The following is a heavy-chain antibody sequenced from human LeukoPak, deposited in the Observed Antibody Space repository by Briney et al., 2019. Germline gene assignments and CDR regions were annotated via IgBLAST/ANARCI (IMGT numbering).Heavy chain of an antibody. CDR3: AISETPKYFQH. CDR1: GGSINSYY. V-gene: IGHV4-59*08. Sequence: SETLSLTCTVSGGSINSYYWSWIRQPPGKGLEWIGYIYYSGSTNYNPSLKSRVTISVDTSKNQFSLKLSSVTAADTAVYYCAISETPKYFQHWGQGTLVTVSS. CDR2: IYYSGST. J-gene: IGHJ1*01.